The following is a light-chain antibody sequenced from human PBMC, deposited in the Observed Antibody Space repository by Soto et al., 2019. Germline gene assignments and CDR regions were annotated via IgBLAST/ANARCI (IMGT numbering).Light chain of an antibody. Sequence: QSALTQPASVSGSPGQSITISCTGTSSDVGGSNYVSWYQQHPDKAPKLMIYDVSNRPSGVSNRFSGSKSGNTASLTISGLQAEDEADYYCSSYTSSSTLYVFGTGTKVTVL. J-gene: IGLJ1*01. CDR1: SSDVGGSNY. V-gene: IGLV2-14*01. CDR2: DVS. CDR3: SSYTSSSTLYV.